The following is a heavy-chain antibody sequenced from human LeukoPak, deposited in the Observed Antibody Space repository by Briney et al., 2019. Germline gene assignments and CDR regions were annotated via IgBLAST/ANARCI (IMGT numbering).Heavy chain of an antibody. CDR3: ARSLTVLYYFDY. J-gene: IGHJ4*02. CDR1: GGSLSSGGSY. V-gene: IGHV4-30-2*01. Sequence: TLSLTCTVSGGSLSSGGSYWSCIRHPPGKGLEWIGYISHSGSTYSNPSLKSRVTISVDRSKNQFSLKLSSVTAADTSVYYCARSLTVLYYFDYWGQGTLVTVSS. D-gene: IGHD4-11*01. CDR2: ISHSGST.